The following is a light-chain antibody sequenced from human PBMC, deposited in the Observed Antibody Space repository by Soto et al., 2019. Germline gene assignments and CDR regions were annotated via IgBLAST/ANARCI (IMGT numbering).Light chain of an antibody. CDR1: QSISMW. CDR2: DAT. J-gene: IGKJ1*01. Sequence: DTHMSQSLSTLSASVGDRVTITCRARQSISMWLAWYQQKRGKATKLLIYDATILERGVPSRCSGSGSRTEFTLTISSLQPDDFATYCCQQYNSYRTFGQGTKVDIK. V-gene: IGKV1-5*01. CDR3: QQYNSYRT.